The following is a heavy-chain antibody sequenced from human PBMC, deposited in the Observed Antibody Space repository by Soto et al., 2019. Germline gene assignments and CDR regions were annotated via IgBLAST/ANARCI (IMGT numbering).Heavy chain of an antibody. V-gene: IGHV1-18*01. CDR3: ARENSYFDY. CDR1: GYTFRNFG. CDR2: ISACNANA. J-gene: IGHJ4*02. Sequence: QIQLLQPGAEVKKPGASVKVTCKASGYTFRNFGISWVRQAPGQGLEWMGWISACNANANYAQKFQGRLTMTADTSTSTAYMELRSLRSDDTAVYYCARENSYFDYWGQGTLVTVSS.